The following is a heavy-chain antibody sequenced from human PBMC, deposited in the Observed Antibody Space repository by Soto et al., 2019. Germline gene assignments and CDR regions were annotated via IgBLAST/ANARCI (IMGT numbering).Heavy chain of an antibody. CDR1: GFPFSSYA. CDR2: STGAGGST. Sequence: VGSLRLSGAASGFPFSSYAISWVRQAPGKGLEWVAASTGAGGSTYKVDSEKGRFTISRDNSKKTVYLQLDGLRAEDTAIYYCAKGHSDYQGDYNYYGMDVWGQGTTVTVSS. D-gene: IGHD4-4*01. V-gene: IGHV3-23*01. CDR3: AKGHSDYQGDYNYYGMDV. J-gene: IGHJ6*02.